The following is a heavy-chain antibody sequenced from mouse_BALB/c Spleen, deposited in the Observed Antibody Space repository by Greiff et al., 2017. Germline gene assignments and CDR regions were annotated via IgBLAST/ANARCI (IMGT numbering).Heavy chain of an antibody. V-gene: IGHV1-87*01. CDR2: IYPGDGDT. CDR3: ATYGSKGGYYAMDY. Sequence: VQLQQSGAELARPGASVKLSCKASGYTFTSYWMQWVKQRPGQGLEWIGAIYPGDGDTRYTQKFKGKATLTADKSSSTAYMQLSSLASEDSAVYYCATYGSKGGYYAMDYWGQGTSVTVSS. CDR1: GYTFTSYW. J-gene: IGHJ4*01. D-gene: IGHD1-1*01.